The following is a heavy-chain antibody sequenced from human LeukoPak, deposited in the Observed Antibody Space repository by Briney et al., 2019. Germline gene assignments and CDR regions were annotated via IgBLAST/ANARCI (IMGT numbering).Heavy chain of an antibody. CDR3: ASSSWYEQNLDY. Sequence: SETLSLTCTVSGGSISSYYWSWIRQPPGKGLEWIGYIYYSGGTNYNPSLKSRVTISVDTSKNQFSLKLSSVTAADTAVYYCASSSWYEQNLDYWGQGTLVTVSS. J-gene: IGHJ4*02. V-gene: IGHV4-59*01. CDR2: IYYSGGT. CDR1: GGSISSYY. D-gene: IGHD6-13*01.